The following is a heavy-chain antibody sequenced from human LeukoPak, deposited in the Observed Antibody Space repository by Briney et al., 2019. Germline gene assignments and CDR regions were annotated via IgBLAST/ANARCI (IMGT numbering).Heavy chain of an antibody. CDR1: GGSISSYY. CDR3: ARDLRRDYYYYYGMDV. V-gene: IGHV4-59*08. CDR2: IYYSGST. J-gene: IGHJ6*02. D-gene: IGHD3-3*01. Sequence: SETLSLTCTVSGGSISSYYWNWIRQPPGKGLEWIGYIYYSGSTNYNPSLKSRVTISVDTSKNQFSLKLSSVTAADTAVYYCARDLRRDYYYYYGMDVWGQRTTVAVSS.